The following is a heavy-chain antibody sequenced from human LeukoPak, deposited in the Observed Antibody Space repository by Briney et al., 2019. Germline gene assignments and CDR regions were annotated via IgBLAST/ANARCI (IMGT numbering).Heavy chain of an antibody. J-gene: IGHJ4*02. D-gene: IGHD6-19*01. CDR1: GHTFTGYY. CDR2: INPNSGGT. Sequence: GASVKVSCKASGHTFTGYYMHGVRQAPGQGLEWMGRINPNSGGTNYAQKFQGRVTMTRDTSISTAYMELSRLRSDDTAVYYCARASSGWYFLDYWGQGTLVTVSS. CDR3: ARASSGWYFLDY. V-gene: IGHV1-2*06.